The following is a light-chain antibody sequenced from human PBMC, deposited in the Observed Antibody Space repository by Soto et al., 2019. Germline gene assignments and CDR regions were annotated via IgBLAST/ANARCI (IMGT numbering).Light chain of an antibody. Sequence: QSALTQPASVSGSPGQSITISCTGTSSDVGGYNYVSWYQQHPGKAPKLMIYEVTNRPSGVSNRFSGSQSGNTASLTISGLQSEDEAEYYCSSYTSSNTQVFGTGTKVTVL. CDR2: EVT. CDR1: SSDVGGYNY. J-gene: IGLJ1*01. CDR3: SSYTSSNTQV. V-gene: IGLV2-14*01.